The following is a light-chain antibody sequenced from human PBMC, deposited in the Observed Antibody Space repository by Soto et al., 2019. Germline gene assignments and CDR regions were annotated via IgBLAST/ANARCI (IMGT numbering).Light chain of an antibody. CDR2: GAS. CDR1: QSLNRN. CDR3: QHYNDWPPAFT. V-gene: IGKV3D-15*01. Sequence: EILMTQSPATLSVSPGERAILSCRASQSLNRNLAWYQQKPGQAPRLIIYGASTRASGIPARFSGSGSGTEFTLTISSLQSEDFALYYCQHYNDWPPAFTFGPGTNVDL. J-gene: IGKJ3*01.